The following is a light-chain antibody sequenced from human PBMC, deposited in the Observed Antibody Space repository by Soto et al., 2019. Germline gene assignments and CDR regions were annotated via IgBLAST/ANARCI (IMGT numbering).Light chain of an antibody. V-gene: IGLV1-44*01. CDR2: TNN. CDR1: TSNIESHS. J-gene: IGLJ1*01. Sequence: QSVLTRPPSASGTPGQRITISCSGSTSNIESHSVNWFQQVPGTAPKLLINTNNQRPSGVPDRFSGSKSGASASLAISGLQSEDEATYYCATWDDSRNGAFGTGTKVTVL. CDR3: ATWDDSRNGA.